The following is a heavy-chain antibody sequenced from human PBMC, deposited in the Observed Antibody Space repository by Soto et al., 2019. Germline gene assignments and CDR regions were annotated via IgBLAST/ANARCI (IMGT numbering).Heavy chain of an antibody. D-gene: IGHD2-2*02. V-gene: IGHV1-18*01. J-gene: IGHJ6*02. CDR3: ARCQSTSCYRRGWYYYYGMDV. CDR2: ISAYNGNT. CDR1: GYTFTSYG. Sequence: QVQLVQSGAEVKKPGASVKVSCKASGYTFTSYGISWVRQAPGQGLEWMGWISAYNGNTNNAQKLQGRVTMTTDTSTSTAYMELRSLRSDDTAVYYCARCQSTSCYRRGWYYYYGMDVWGQGTTVTVSS.